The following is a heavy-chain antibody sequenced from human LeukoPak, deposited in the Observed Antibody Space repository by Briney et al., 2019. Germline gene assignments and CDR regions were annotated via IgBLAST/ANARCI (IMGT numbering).Heavy chain of an antibody. J-gene: IGHJ4*02. Sequence: GGSLRLSCAASGFTFSSYSMNWVRQAPGKGLEWVSYISSSSSTIYYADSVKGRFTISRDNAKNSLYLQMNSLRAEDTAVYYCARGYYGSGSFPDYWGQGTLVTVSS. CDR1: GFTFSSYS. CDR2: ISSSSSTI. CDR3: ARGYYGSGSFPDY. V-gene: IGHV3-48*04. D-gene: IGHD3-10*01.